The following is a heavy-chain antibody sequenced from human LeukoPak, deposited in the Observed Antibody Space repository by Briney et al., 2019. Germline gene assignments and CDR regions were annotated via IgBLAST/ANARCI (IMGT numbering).Heavy chain of an antibody. D-gene: IGHD3-9*01. CDR1: GGSISSYY. V-gene: IGHV4-59*01. CDR2: IYYSGST. J-gene: IGHJ5*02. Sequence: SETPSLTCTVSGGSISSYYWSWIRQPPGTGLEWIGYIYYSGSTNYNPSLKSRVTISVDTSKNQFSLKLSSVTAADTAVYYCARGYYDILTGYYNALLDPWGQGTLVTVSS. CDR3: ARGYYDILTGYYNALLDP.